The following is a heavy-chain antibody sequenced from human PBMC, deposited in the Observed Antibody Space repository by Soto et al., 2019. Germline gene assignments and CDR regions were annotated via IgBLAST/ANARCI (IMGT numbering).Heavy chain of an antibody. Sequence: SETLSLTCTVSGGSISSGGYYWSWIRQHPGKGLEWIGYIYYSGSTYYNPSLKSRVTISVDTSKNQFSLKLSSVTAADTAAYYCARALTQYDSSGEVLDYWGQGTLVTVSS. CDR2: IYYSGST. J-gene: IGHJ4*02. CDR3: ARALTQYDSSGEVLDY. CDR1: GGSISSGGYY. D-gene: IGHD3-22*01. V-gene: IGHV4-31*03.